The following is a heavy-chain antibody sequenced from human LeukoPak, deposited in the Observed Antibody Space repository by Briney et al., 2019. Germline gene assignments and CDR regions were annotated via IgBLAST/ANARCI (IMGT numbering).Heavy chain of an antibody. D-gene: IGHD1-14*01. CDR3: TRDRSRAEDD. CDR1: GFTFSAHW. J-gene: IGHJ4*02. V-gene: IGHV3-7*01. Sequence: GGSLRLSCAASGFTFSAHWMSWVRQAPGKGLEWVANINQGGSDKYYVDSVKGRFTISRDNANNLLYLQMNSLRGEDTAVYYCTRDRSRAEDDWGQGTLVTVSS. CDR2: INQGGSDK.